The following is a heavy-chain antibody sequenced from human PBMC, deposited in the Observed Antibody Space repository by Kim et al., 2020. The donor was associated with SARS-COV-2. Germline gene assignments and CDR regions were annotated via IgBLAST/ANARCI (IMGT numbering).Heavy chain of an antibody. CDR2: IRSTGRTT. Sequence: GGSLRLSCAASGFTFTGYPMNWVRQAPAKGLEWVSTIRSTGRTTYYADSVKGRFTISRDDAKNTLYLQLNSLRADDTAVYYCAKEGGVYGDSAFDPWGQGIMATVSS. CDR3: AKEGGVYGDSAFDP. D-gene: IGHD4-17*01. V-gene: IGHV3-23*01. CDR1: GFTFTGYP. J-gene: IGHJ3*01.